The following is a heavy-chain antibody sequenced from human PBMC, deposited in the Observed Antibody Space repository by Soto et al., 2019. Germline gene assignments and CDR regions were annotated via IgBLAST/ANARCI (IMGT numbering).Heavy chain of an antibody. CDR3: VRGSGGPES. CDR1: GFTFSNYW. CDR2: INNDGSDI. V-gene: IGHV3-74*01. Sequence: EVQLVESGGGLVQPGGSLRLSCAASGFTFSNYWMHWVRRAPGKGLVWLSRINNDGSDIIYADSVKGRFTFFRDNAKSTLYLQMNSLTADDTAVYYCVRGSGGPESWGQGTLVTVSS. J-gene: IGHJ5*02.